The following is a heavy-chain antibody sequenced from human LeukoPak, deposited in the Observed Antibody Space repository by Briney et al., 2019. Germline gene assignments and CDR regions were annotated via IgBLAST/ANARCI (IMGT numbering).Heavy chain of an antibody. Sequence: GASVKVSCKVSGYTLTELSMHWVRQAPGKGLEWMGGFDPEDGETIYAQKFQGRVTMTEDTSTDTAYMELSSLRSEDTAVYYCATRVLRFLEWFWFDTWGQGTLVTVSS. CDR3: ATRVLRFLEWFWFDT. V-gene: IGHV1-24*01. J-gene: IGHJ5*02. CDR1: GYTLTELS. CDR2: FDPEDGET. D-gene: IGHD3-3*01.